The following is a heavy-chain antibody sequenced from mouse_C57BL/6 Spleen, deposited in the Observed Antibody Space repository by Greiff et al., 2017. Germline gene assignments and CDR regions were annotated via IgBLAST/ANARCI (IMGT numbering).Heavy chain of an antibody. Sequence: VQVVESGAELARPGASVKLSCKASGYTFTSYGISWVKQRTGQGLEWIGEISPRSGNTYYNEKFKGKATLTADKSSSTAYMELRSLTSEDSAVYFCAGLSWYAYWGQGTLVTVSA. CDR2: ISPRSGNT. V-gene: IGHV1-81*01. CDR1: GYTFTSYG. CDR3: AGLSWYAY. J-gene: IGHJ3*01.